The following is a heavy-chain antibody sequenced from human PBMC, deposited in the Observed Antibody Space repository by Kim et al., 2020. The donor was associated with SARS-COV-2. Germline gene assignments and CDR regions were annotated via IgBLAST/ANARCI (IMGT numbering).Heavy chain of an antibody. CDR3: ARFSVLRYFDWPVDY. Sequence: ASVKVSCKASGYTFTSYGISWVRQAPGQGLEWMGWISAYNGNTNYAQKLQGRVTMTTDTSTSTAYMELRSLRSDDTAVYYCARFSVLRYFDWPVDYWGQGTLVTVSS. D-gene: IGHD3-9*01. CDR2: ISAYNGNT. CDR1: GYTFTSYG. J-gene: IGHJ4*02. V-gene: IGHV1-18*01.